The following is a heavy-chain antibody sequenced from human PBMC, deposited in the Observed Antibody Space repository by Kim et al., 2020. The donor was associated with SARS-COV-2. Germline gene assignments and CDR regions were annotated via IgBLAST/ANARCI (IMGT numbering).Heavy chain of an antibody. CDR2: IDTNSGGL. J-gene: IGHJ6*02. D-gene: IGHD5-18*01. V-gene: IGHV1-2*02. Sequence: ASVKVSCKASGYTFSDYYIHWLRQAPGQGLEWVAWIDTNSGGLNYAQKFQDRVTMTRDTSINTTYMELRGLRSDDTAAYFCARGDTVVAYRYYYAMDVWGRGTTVTVSS. CDR1: GYTFSDYY. CDR3: ARGDTVVAYRYYYAMDV.